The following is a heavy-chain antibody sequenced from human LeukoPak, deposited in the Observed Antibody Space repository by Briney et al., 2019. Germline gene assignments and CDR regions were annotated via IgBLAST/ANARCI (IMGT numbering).Heavy chain of an antibody. D-gene: IGHD4-17*01. CDR2: IYYSGST. CDR3: VRVVYGDYVRGAFDI. J-gene: IGHJ3*02. V-gene: IGHV4-59*01. Sequence: PSETLSLTCTVSGGSISSYYWSWIRQPPGKGLEWIGYIYYSGSTNYNPSLKSRVTISVDTSKNQFSLKLSSVTAADTAVYYCVRVVYGDYVRGAFDIWGQGTMVTVSS. CDR1: GGSISSYY.